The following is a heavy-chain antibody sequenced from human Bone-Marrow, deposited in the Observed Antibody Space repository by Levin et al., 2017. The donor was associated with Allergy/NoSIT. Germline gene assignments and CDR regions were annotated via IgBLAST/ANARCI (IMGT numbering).Heavy chain of an antibody. J-gene: IGHJ4*02. Sequence: KISCKASGGTFRSYAITWVRQAPGLGLEWVRGIVPMFGTPNYAQNFQARVTITADESTNTAYMELRGLTSEDTAVYYCAREGSDTAGYYAFWGQGTRVTVSS. CDR1: GGTFRSYA. CDR3: AREGSDTAGYYAF. V-gene: IGHV1-69*01. CDR2: IVPMFGTP. D-gene: IGHD3-22*01.